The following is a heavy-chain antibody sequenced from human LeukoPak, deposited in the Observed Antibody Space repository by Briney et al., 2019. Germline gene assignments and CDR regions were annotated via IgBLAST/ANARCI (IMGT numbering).Heavy chain of an antibody. CDR1: GFTFSSYD. V-gene: IGHV3-23*01. CDR2: ISGSGGST. J-gene: IGHJ4*02. Sequence: PGGSLRLSCAASGFTFSSYDMHWVRQAPGKGLEWVSAISGSGGSTYYADSVKGRFTISRDNSKNTLYLQMNSLRAEDTAVYYCAKDGHDFWSGYFVPPEFDYWGQGTLVTVSS. CDR3: AKDGHDFWSGYFVPPEFDY. D-gene: IGHD3-3*01.